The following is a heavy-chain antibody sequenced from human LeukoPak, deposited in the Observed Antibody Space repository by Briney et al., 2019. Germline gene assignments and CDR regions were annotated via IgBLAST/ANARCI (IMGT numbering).Heavy chain of an antibody. D-gene: IGHD6-13*01. CDR1: GGSISSYY. J-gene: IGHJ5*02. CDR3: ASIAAAGTGWFDP. V-gene: IGHV4-59*01. CDR2: IYYSGST. Sequence: SETLSLTCTVSGGSISSYYWSWIRQPPGKGLEWIGYIYYSGSTNYNPSLKSRVTISVDTSKNQFSLKLSSVTAADTAVYYCASIAAAGTGWFDPWGQGTLVTVSS.